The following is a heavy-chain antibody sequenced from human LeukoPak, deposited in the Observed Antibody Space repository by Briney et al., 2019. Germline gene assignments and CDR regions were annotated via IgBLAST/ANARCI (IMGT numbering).Heavy chain of an antibody. J-gene: IGHJ4*02. V-gene: IGHV3-33*01. CDR1: GFTFRSYG. Sequence: GSLRLSCAASGFTFRSYGMHWVRQAPGKGLEWVAVIWYDGSNKYYADSVKGRFTVSRDNSKNTLYLQMNSLRAEDTAVYYCATAVASSSGWYADYWGQGTLVTVSS. CDR2: IWYDGSNK. D-gene: IGHD6-19*01. CDR3: ATAVASSSGWYADY.